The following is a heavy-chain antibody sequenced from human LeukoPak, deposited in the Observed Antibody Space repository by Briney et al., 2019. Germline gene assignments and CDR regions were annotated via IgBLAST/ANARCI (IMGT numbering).Heavy chain of an antibody. CDR2: IRYDGSNK. CDR3: AKDSEQLVTYYFDY. J-gene: IGHJ4*02. CDR1: GFTFSSYG. V-gene: IGHV3-30*02. Sequence: PGGSLRLSCAASGFTFSSYGMHWVRQAPGKGLEWVAFIRYDGSNKYYADSVKGRFTISRDNSKNTLYLQMNSLRVEDTAVYYCAKDSEQLVTYYFDYWGQGTLVTVSS. D-gene: IGHD6-6*01.